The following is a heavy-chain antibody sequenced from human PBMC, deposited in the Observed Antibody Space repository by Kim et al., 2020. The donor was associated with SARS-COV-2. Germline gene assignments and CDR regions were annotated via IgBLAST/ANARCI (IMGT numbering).Heavy chain of an antibody. CDR2: INHSGST. CDR3: ARALLGYCSGGSCYYHYYCGMDV. CDR1: GGSFSGYY. D-gene: IGHD2-15*01. V-gene: IGHV4-34*01. Sequence: SETLSLTCAVYGGSFSGYYWSWIRQPPGKGLEWIGEINHSGSTNYNPSLKSRVTISVDTSKNQFSLKLSSVTAADTAVYYCARALLGYCSGGSCYYHYYCGMDVWGQGTTVTVSS. J-gene: IGHJ6*02.